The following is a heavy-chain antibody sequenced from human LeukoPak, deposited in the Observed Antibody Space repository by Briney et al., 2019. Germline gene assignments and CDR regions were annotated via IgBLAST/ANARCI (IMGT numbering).Heavy chain of an antibody. J-gene: IGHJ4*02. CDR3: ARETSYCSSTSCYADYFDY. CDR2: ISSSTNTI. Sequence: GGSLRLSCAASGFTFSSYNMNWVRQAPGKGLEWVSYISSSTNTIYYADSVKGRFTISRDNAKNSLYLQMNSLRAEDTAVYYCARETSYCSSTSCYADYFDYWGQGTLVTVSS. D-gene: IGHD2-2*01. CDR1: GFTFSSYN. V-gene: IGHV3-48*01.